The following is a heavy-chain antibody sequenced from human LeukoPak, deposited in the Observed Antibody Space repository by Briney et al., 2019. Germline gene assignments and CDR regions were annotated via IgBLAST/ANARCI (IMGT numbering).Heavy chain of an antibody. CDR2: INPSGGST. Sequence: ASVKVSCKASGYTFTSYYMHWVRQAPGQGLEWMGIINPSGGSTSYAQKFQGRVTMTRDTSTSTVYMELSSLRSEDTAVYYCARVGIAAAGTDEYFDYWGQGTLVTVSS. V-gene: IGHV1-46*01. D-gene: IGHD6-13*01. J-gene: IGHJ4*02. CDR1: GYTFTSYY. CDR3: ARVGIAAAGTDEYFDY.